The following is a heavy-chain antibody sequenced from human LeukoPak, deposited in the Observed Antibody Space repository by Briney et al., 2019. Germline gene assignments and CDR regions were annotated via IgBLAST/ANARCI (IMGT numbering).Heavy chain of an antibody. CDR1: GFSFGSYG. CDR2: VSYDGSNK. Sequence: GGSLRLSCAASGFSFGSYGIHWVRQTPGKGLEWVAVVSYDGSNKDYSDSVKGRFTISRDNSKNTVNLQMNSLRVEDTAVYYCAREMGSVYFDYWGRGPWSPSPQ. J-gene: IGHJ4*02. V-gene: IGHV3-33*01. D-gene: IGHD3-10*01. CDR3: AREMGSVYFDY.